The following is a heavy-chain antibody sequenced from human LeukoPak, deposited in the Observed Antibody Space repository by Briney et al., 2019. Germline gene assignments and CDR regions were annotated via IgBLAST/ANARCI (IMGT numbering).Heavy chain of an antibody. D-gene: IGHD2-15*01. J-gene: IGHJ4*02. CDR2: VYTSGST. V-gene: IGHV4-59*10. Sequence: SETLSLTCAVYGGSFSGYYWSWIRQPAGKGLEWIGRVYTSGSTNYNPSLKSRVAMSVDTSKNQFSLDLTSVTAADAAVYYCARDCRGGTCYLGVLDYWGQGIRVTVSS. CDR3: ARDCRGGTCYLGVLDY. CDR1: GGSFSGYY.